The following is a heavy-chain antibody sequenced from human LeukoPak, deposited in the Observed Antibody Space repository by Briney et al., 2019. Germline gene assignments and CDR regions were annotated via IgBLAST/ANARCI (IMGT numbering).Heavy chain of an antibody. Sequence: GGSLRLSCAASGFTFSTYWMSWVRQAPGKGLEWVSYISSSGSTIYYADSVKGRFTISRDNAKNSLYLQMNSLRAEDTAVYYCARVQVGRRFDYWGQGTLVTVSS. D-gene: IGHD1-26*01. CDR2: ISSSGSTI. J-gene: IGHJ4*02. CDR3: ARVQVGRRFDY. V-gene: IGHV3-11*01. CDR1: GFTFSTYW.